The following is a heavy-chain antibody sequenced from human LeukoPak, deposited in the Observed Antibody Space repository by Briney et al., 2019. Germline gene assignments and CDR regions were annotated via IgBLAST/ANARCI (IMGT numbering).Heavy chain of an antibody. CDR1: GGSISSYY. CDR3: ARALTRVRWFGS. Sequence: PSETLSLTCTVSGGSISSYYWSWIRQPPETGLEWIGYMYYSGSTNYNPSLKSRVTISVDTSKNQFCLKLSSVTAADTAVYYCARALTRVRWFGSWGQGTLVTVSS. CDR2: MYYSGST. J-gene: IGHJ5*01. D-gene: IGHD3-10*01. V-gene: IGHV4-59*01.